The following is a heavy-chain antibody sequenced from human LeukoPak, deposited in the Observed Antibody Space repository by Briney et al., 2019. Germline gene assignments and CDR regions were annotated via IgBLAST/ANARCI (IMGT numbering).Heavy chain of an antibody. V-gene: IGHV4-34*01. Sequence: PSETLSLTCAVYGGSFSGYYWSWIRQPPGKGLEWIGEINHSGSTNYNPSLKSRVTISVDTSKNQFSLKLSSVTAADTAVYYCARGRLGYDFWSGRGNWFDPWGQGTLVTVSS. CDR1: GGSFSGYY. J-gene: IGHJ5*02. D-gene: IGHD3-3*01. CDR2: INHSGST. CDR3: ARGRLGYDFWSGRGNWFDP.